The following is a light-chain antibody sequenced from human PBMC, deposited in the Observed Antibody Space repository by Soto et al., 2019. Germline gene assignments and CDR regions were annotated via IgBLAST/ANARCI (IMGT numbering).Light chain of an antibody. CDR2: GAS. J-gene: IGKJ1*01. CDR3: QQYGSLPRT. CDR1: QSVSSSY. Sequence: ETVLTQSPGTLSLSPGERATLSCRASQSVSSSYLAWYQQKPGQAPRLLIYGASSMATGIPDRFSGSGSGTDFTLTISRLEPEDFAVYYCQQYGSLPRTFGQGTKVEIK. V-gene: IGKV3-20*01.